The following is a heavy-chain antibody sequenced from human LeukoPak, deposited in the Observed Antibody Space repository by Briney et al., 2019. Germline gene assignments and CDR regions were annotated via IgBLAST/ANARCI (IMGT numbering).Heavy chain of an antibody. CDR2: IIPIFGTA. Sequence: SVKVSCXASGGTFSSYAISWVRQAPGQGLEWMGGIIPIFGTANYAQKFQGRVTITADESTSTAYMELSSLRSEDTAVYYCAREVTIFGVVVIKGYMDVWGKGTTVTVSS. CDR3: AREVTIFGVVVIKGYMDV. J-gene: IGHJ6*03. V-gene: IGHV1-69*13. D-gene: IGHD3-3*01. CDR1: GGTFSSYA.